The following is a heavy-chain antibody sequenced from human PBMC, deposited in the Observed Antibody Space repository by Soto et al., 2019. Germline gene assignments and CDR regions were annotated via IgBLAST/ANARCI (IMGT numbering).Heavy chain of an antibody. CDR1: GFTFSSYG. CDR2: IWYDGSNK. V-gene: IGHV3-33*01. Sequence: QVQLVESGGGVVQPGRSLRLSCAASGFTFSSYGMHWVRQAPGKGLEWVAVIWYDGSNKYYADSVKGRFTISRDNSKNTLYLQMNSLRAEDTAVYYCERESVLVAAMGEYDYWGQGTLVTVSS. D-gene: IGHD2-15*01. J-gene: IGHJ4*02. CDR3: ERESVLVAAMGEYDY.